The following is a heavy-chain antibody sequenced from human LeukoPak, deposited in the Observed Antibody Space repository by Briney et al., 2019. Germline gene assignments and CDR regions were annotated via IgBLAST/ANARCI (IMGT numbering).Heavy chain of an antibody. CDR3: ARTQQWLATGGWYWFDT. V-gene: IGHV3-64*01. D-gene: IGHD6-19*01. CDR2: IHSNGIST. CDR1: GFTSSNYP. J-gene: IGHJ5*02. Sequence: PGGSLRLSCAASGFTSSNYPIHWVRQAPGKGLEFVSSIHSNGISTYYGNSVKGRFTVSRDNSKNTVYLQMGSLREEDMAVYYCARTQQWLATGGWYWFDTWGQGTLVTVSS.